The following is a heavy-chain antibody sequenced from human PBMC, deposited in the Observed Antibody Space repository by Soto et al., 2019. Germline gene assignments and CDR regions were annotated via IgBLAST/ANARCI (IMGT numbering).Heavy chain of an antibody. CDR1: GFTFSSYA. D-gene: IGHD2-15*01. CDR2: ISYDGSNK. J-gene: IGHJ6*03. Sequence: GGSLRLSCAASGFTFSSYAMHWVRQAPGKGLEWVAVISYDGSNKYYADSVKGRFTISRDNSKNTLYLQMNSQRAEDTAVYYCARDAVAPDNCSGCSCFTEYYYYYYMDVWGKGTTVTVSS. V-gene: IGHV3-30*04. CDR3: ARDAVAPDNCSGCSCFTEYYYYYYMDV.